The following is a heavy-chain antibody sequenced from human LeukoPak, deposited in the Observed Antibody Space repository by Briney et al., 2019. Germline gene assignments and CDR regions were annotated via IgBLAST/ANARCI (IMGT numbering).Heavy chain of an antibody. D-gene: IGHD3-22*01. V-gene: IGHV3-74*01. J-gene: IGHJ4*02. Sequence: GGSLRLSCAASGFTFSSYWMRWVRQAPGKGLVWVSRINSDGSSTSYADSVKGRFTIPRDNAKNTLYLQMNSLRAEDTAVYYCARGHYDSSGYYFYWGQGTLVTVSS. CDR3: ARGHYDSSGYYFY. CDR1: GFTFSSYW. CDR2: INSDGSST.